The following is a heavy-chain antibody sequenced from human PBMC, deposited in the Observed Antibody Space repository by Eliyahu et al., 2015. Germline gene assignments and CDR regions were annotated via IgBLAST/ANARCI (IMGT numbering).Heavy chain of an antibody. Sequence: EVQLLESGGGLVQPGGSLRLSCAASGFTFSSYAMSWVRQAPGKGLEWVSAISGSGGSTYYADSVKGRFTISRDNSKNTLYLQMNSLRAEDTAVYYCAKDNTDYDFWSGYYVGVSFGWFDPWGQGTLVTVSS. CDR2: ISGSGGST. CDR1: GFTFSSYA. CDR3: AKDNTDYDFWSGYYVGVSFGWFDP. J-gene: IGHJ5*02. V-gene: IGHV3-23*01. D-gene: IGHD3-3*01.